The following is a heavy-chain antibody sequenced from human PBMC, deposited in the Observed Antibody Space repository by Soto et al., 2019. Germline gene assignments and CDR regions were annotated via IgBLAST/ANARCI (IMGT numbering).Heavy chain of an antibody. J-gene: IGHJ6*03. CDR2: IYYSGST. D-gene: IGHD3-10*01. V-gene: IGHV4-59*01. CDR1: GGSISSCY. CDR3: ARVEVPYYYYYMDV. Sequence: PSETLSLTCTVSGGSISSCYWSWIRQPPGKGLEWIGYIYYSGSTNYNPSLKSRVTISVDTSKNQFSLKLSSVTAADTAVYYCARVEVPYYYYYMDVWGKGTTVTISS.